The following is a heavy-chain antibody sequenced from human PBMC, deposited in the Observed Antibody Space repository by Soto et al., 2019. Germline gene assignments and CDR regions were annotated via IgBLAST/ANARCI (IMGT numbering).Heavy chain of an antibody. CDR1: GFTFSSYD. CDR2: IGTAGDT. CDR3: ARRPRYSYGGGGYYYGMDV. J-gene: IGHJ6*02. D-gene: IGHD5-18*01. Sequence: GVSLRLSCAASGFTFSSYDMHWVRQATGKGLEWVSAIGTAGDTYYPGSVKGRFTISRENAKNSLYLQMNSLRAGDTAVYYCARRPRYSYGGGGYYYGMDVWGQGTTVTVSS. V-gene: IGHV3-13*01.